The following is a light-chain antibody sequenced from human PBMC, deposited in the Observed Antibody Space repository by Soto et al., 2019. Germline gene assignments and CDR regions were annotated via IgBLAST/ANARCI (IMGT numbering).Light chain of an antibody. CDR3: AAWDDSLNGVV. V-gene: IGLV1-44*01. Sequence: QSVLTQPPSASGTPGQRVTISCSGSSSNIGSNTVNWYQQLPGTAPKLLIYSNNQRPSGVPDRFSGSKSGTSASLAISGLQSEYEAAYYCAAWDDSLNGVVFGGGTKLTVL. CDR1: SSNIGSNT. J-gene: IGLJ2*01. CDR2: SNN.